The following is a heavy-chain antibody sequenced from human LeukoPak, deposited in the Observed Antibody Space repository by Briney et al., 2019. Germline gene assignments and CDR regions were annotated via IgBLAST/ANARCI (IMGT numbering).Heavy chain of an antibody. CDR2: ISYDGNNK. CDR3: ARDNYGSDY. V-gene: IGHV3-30-3*01. CDR1: GFTFSTYA. D-gene: IGHD3-10*01. J-gene: IGHJ4*02. Sequence: PRRSLRLSCAASGFTFSTYAMHWVRQAPGKGLEWVAVISYDGNNKYYADSVKARFTVSRDNSKNTLYLQMDSLRAEDTALYYCARDNYGSDYWGQGTLVTVSS.